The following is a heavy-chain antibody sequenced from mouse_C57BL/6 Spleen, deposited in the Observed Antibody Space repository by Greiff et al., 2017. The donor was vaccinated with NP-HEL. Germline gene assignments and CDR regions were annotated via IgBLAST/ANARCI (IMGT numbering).Heavy chain of an antibody. D-gene: IGHD2-4*01. CDR2: IYPRDGST. Sequence: QVQLQQSGPELVKPGASVKLSCKASGYTFTSYDINWVKQRPGQGLEWIGWIYPRDGSTKYNEKFKGKATLTVDTSSSTAYMELHSLTSEDSAVYFGARGAPYYDYDGAWFAYWGQGTLVTVSA. V-gene: IGHV1-85*01. J-gene: IGHJ3*01. CDR3: ARGAPYYDYDGAWFAY. CDR1: GYTFTSYD.